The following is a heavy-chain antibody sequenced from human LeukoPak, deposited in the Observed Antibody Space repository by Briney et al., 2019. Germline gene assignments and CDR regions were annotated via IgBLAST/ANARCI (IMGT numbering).Heavy chain of an antibody. J-gene: IGHJ4*02. CDR3: ASPGSSRYCSSTSCYLEDY. V-gene: IGHV3-53*01. CDR1: GFTVSSNY. D-gene: IGHD2-2*01. Sequence: PGGSLRLSCAASGFTVSSNYMSWVRQAPGKGLEWVSVIYSGGSTYYADSVKGRFTISRDNSKNTLYLQMNSLRAEDTAVYYCASPGSSRYCSSTSCYLEDYWGQGTLVTVSS. CDR2: IYSGGST.